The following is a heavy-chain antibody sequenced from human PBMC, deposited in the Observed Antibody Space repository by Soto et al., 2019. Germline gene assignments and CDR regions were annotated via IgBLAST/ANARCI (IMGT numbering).Heavy chain of an antibody. V-gene: IGHV1-3*01. D-gene: IGHD2-2*01. Sequence: ASVKVSCKASGYTFTSYAMHWVRQAPGQRLEWMGWINAGNGNTKYSQKFQGRVTITRDTSASTAYMELSSLRSEDTAVYYCAREWVIVVVPAARDERFTSWFDPWGQGTLVTVSS. J-gene: IGHJ5*02. CDR1: GYTFTSYA. CDR3: AREWVIVVVPAARDERFTSWFDP. CDR2: INAGNGNT.